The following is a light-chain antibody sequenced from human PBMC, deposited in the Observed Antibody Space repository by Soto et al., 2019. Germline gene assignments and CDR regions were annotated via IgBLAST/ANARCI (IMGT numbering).Light chain of an antibody. Sequence: SPGQSITISCTGTSGDIGSYNLVSWYQHHPGKAPQLMIYEVNKRPSGVSDRFSGSKSGNTASLTISGLQSEDETDYYCCSYAGSSTPFVFGTGTKVTVL. CDR3: CSYAGSSTPFV. J-gene: IGLJ1*01. CDR2: EVN. CDR1: SGDIGSYNL. V-gene: IGLV2-23*02.